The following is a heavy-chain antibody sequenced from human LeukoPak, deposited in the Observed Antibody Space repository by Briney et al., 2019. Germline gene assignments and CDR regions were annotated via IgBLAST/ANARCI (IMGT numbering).Heavy chain of an antibody. CDR1: IDSLNTYY. V-gene: IGHV4-59*01. CDR3: ARVVRGVVTSNWFDP. CDR2: VASSGTS. Sequence: PSETLSLTCTVSIDSLNTYYWACIRQTPGKELEWIAFVASSGTSNYNPSLKSRVSISIDPSKNQFSLALTSVTPADTTVYYCARVVRGVVTSNWFDPWGQGTLVSVSS. D-gene: IGHD2-21*02. J-gene: IGHJ5*02.